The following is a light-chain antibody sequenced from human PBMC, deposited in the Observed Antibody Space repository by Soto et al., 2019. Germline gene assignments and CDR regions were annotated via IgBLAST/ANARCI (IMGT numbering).Light chain of an antibody. CDR3: HQYGSSPT. V-gene: IGKV3-20*01. J-gene: IGKJ1*01. CDR2: GES. Sequence: ELVWTQSPGTLSLSPGERSTPSCLASQSVRNDYLALYQQKPGQPPRVFIYGESTRATGIPDRFSGSGSGADFPLTISRLEPEDFAVYYCHQYGSSPTFGQGTKVEIK. CDR1: QSVRNDY.